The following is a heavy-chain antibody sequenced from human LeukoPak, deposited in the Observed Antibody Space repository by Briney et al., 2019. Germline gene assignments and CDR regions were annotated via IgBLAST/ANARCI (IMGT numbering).Heavy chain of an antibody. Sequence: SVKVSCKASGGTFSSYAISWVRQAPGQGLEWMGRIIPILGIANYAQKFQGRVTITADKSASTAYMELSSLRSEDTAVYYCARGQRGGVAFDIWGQGTMVTVSS. CDR3: ARGQRGGVAFDI. D-gene: IGHD1-1*01. CDR2: IIPILGIA. V-gene: IGHV1-69*04. CDR1: GGTFSSYA. J-gene: IGHJ3*02.